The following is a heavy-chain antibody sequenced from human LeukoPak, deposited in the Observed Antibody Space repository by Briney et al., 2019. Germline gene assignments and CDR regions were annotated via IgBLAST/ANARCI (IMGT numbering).Heavy chain of an antibody. CDR2: FDPEDGET. V-gene: IGHV1-24*01. D-gene: IGHD3-10*01. CDR3: ATGVDLNGSGSYYNPRLFDP. J-gene: IGHJ5*02. Sequence: ASVKVSCKVSGYTLTELSMHWVRQAPGKGLEWMGGFDPEDGETIYAQKFQGRVTMTEDTSTDTAYMELSSLRSEDTAVYYCATGVDLNGSGSYYNPRLFDPWGQGTLVTVSS. CDR1: GYTLTELS.